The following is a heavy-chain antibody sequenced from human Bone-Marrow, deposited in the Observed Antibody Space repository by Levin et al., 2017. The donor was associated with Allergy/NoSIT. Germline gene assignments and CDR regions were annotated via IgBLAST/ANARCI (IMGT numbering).Heavy chain of an antibody. CDR2: IRSKAYGATT. J-gene: IGHJ4*02. CDR1: GFTFGDYA. Sequence: PGGSLGLSCTGSGFTFGDYAMSWFRQAPGKGLEWVGFIRSKAYGATTETAASVEGRFTISRDDSKSVAYLYMNSLKTEDSAVYYCTRFLVAATHFNFFDYWGQGILVTVSS. CDR3: TRFLVAATHFNFFDY. D-gene: IGHD2-15*01. V-gene: IGHV3-49*03.